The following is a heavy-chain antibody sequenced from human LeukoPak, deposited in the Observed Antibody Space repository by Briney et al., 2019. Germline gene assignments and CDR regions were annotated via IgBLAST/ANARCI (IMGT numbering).Heavy chain of an antibody. V-gene: IGHV4-4*07. J-gene: IGHJ4*02. CDR2: IYTSGST. CDR1: GGSISYFY. D-gene: IGHD7-27*01. CDR3: ARATGNAGAYYPDY. Sequence: NSSETLSLTCTVSGGSISYFYWSWIRQPAGKGLEWIGRIYTSGSTNYNASHKSRVTISVDKSKNQFSLKLTSVTAADTAVYYCARATGNAGAYYPDYWGQGTLVTVSS.